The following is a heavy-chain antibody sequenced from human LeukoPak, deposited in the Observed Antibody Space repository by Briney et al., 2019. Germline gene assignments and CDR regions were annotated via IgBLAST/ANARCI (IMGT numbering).Heavy chain of an antibody. J-gene: IGHJ4*02. D-gene: IGHD4-11*01. Sequence: GGSLRLSCAASGFTFTSYGMHWVRQAPGKGLEWVAVIWSDGTNKYYADSVKGRFAISRDDSNNMVYLQMNSLRAEDTAVYYHAKVVERGLAYTNALVYWGQGTRVTVSS. CDR3: AKVVERGLAYTNALVY. CDR1: GFTFTSYG. CDR2: IWSDGTNK. V-gene: IGHV3-33*06.